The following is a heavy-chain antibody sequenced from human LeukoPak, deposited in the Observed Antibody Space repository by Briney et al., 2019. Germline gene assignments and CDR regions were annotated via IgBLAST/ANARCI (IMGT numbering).Heavy chain of an antibody. CDR3: ARTYRLRFFHKPRFDP. V-gene: IGHV4-31*03. CDR2: IYYSGST. D-gene: IGHD3-3*01. CDR1: GGSISSGGYS. Sequence: SQTLSLTCTVSGGSISSGGYSWSWIRQHPXKGLEWIGYIYYSGSTYYNPSLKSRVTISVDTSKNQFSLKLSSVTAADTAVYYCARTYRLRFFHKPRFDPWGQGTLVTVSS. J-gene: IGHJ5*02.